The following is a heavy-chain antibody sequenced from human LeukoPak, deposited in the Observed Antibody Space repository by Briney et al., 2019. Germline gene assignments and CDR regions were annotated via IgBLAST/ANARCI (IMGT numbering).Heavy chain of an antibody. V-gene: IGHV4-39*01. Sequence: PSETLSLTCTVSGGSISGSTYYWGWIRQPPGKGLEWIATIHYSGSTYYNPSLKSRVTIAVDTSKNQFSLKLTSVTAADTAVYYCARGARAGYNLEPFDYWGQGTLVTVSS. CDR1: GGSISGSTYY. CDR3: ARGARAGYNLEPFDY. D-gene: IGHD5-24*01. CDR2: IHYSGST. J-gene: IGHJ4*02.